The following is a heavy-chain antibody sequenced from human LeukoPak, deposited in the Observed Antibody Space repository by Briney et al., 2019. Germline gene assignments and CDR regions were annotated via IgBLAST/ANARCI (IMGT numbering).Heavy chain of an antibody. CDR3: ARVLQNYYHLDV. CDR1: GVSINSHY. CDR2: IYDSGSA. D-gene: IGHD3-3*01. Sequence: PSETLSLTCTVSGVSINSHYWSWIRHPPGKGLEGIGFIYDSGSANYKSSLESRVTMTVDTSKNQLSLKLNSVTAADTAVYYCARVLQNYYHLDVWGKGTSVTVSS. J-gene: IGHJ6*03. V-gene: IGHV4-59*11.